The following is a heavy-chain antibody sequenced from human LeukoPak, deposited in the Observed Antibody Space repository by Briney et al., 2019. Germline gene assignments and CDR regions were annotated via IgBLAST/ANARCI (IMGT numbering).Heavy chain of an antibody. Sequence: GGSLRLSCAASGFTFSRYGMHWVRQAPGKGLEWVSAISGSGGSTYYADSVKGRFTISRDNSKNTLYLQMNSLRAEDTAVYYCAKEFDYGDSYGSFDYWGQGTLVTVSS. CDR1: GFTFSRYG. J-gene: IGHJ4*02. CDR2: ISGSGGST. V-gene: IGHV3-23*01. CDR3: AKEFDYGDSYGSFDY. D-gene: IGHD4-17*01.